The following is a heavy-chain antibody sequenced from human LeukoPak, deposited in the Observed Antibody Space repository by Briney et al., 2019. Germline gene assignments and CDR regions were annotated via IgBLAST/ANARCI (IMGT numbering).Heavy chain of an antibody. J-gene: IGHJ4*02. CDR3: VRVDGSGYSPY. CDR1: GDSIISNTFS. V-gene: IGHV4-39*01. Sequence: PSETLSLTCTVSGDSIISNTFSWGWIRQPPGKGLEWIGNVSYTGDTYYNPSLKSRVTMSADKSKNQFSLKVNSVTAADTALYFCVRVDGSGYSPYWGQGTLVTVSS. CDR2: VSYTGDT. D-gene: IGHD5-18*01.